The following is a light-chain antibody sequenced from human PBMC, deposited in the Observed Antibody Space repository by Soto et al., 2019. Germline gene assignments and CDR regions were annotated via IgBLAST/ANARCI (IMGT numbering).Light chain of an antibody. V-gene: IGKV3-15*01. J-gene: IGKJ1*01. CDR2: GAS. CDR3: QQYNNCPPWT. CDR1: QSVGSY. Sequence: DIVMTQSPATLSASPGDRATLSCRASQSVGSYFSWYQQKPGQAPRLLIDGASARPTGIPAWFSGSGSGTKFTPTISSLQSEDFAVYYCQQYNNCPPWTFGQGTKVEIK.